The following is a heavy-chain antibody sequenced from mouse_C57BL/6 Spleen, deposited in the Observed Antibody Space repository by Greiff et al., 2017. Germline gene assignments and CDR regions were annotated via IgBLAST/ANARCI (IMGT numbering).Heavy chain of an antibody. V-gene: IGHV1-50*01. CDR2: IDPSDSYT. Sequence: VQLQQPGAELVKPGASVKLSCKASGYTFTSYWMPWVKQRPGQGLEWIGEIDPSDSYTNYNQKFKGKATLTVDTSSSTAYMQLSSLTSEDSAVYYCATDPGFAYWGQGTTVTVSA. CDR3: ATDPGFAY. CDR1: GYTFTSYW. J-gene: IGHJ3*01.